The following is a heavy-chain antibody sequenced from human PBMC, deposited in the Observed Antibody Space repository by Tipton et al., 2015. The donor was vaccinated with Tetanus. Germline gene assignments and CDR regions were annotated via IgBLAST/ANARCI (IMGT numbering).Heavy chain of an antibody. V-gene: IGHV3-33*01. CDR3: AREADCSGGSCFSGDFDN. CDR1: GFSFSGSG. D-gene: IGHD2-15*01. Sequence: SLRLSCAASGFSFSGSGMHWVRQTPGKGLEWVAVSWYDGTDKYYADSVKGRFTISRDNSENTLYLQMNSLRAEDTAVYYCAREADCSGGSCFSGDFDNWGQGTQVTVSS. CDR2: SWYDGTDK. J-gene: IGHJ4*02.